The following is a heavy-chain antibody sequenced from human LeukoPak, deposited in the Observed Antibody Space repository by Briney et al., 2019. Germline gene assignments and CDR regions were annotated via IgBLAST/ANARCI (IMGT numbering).Heavy chain of an antibody. D-gene: IGHD2-15*01. Sequence: GESLKISCKGSGYSFTNNWIGWVRQMPGKGLEWMGITYPGDSNTRYSPSFQGQVTISADKSISSAYLQWSSLKASDTAMYYCVRSPACSSGTCYPNWFDPWGQGTLVAVSS. CDR2: TYPGDSNT. J-gene: IGHJ5*02. CDR3: VRSPACSSGTCYPNWFDP. CDR1: GYSFTNNW. V-gene: IGHV5-51*01.